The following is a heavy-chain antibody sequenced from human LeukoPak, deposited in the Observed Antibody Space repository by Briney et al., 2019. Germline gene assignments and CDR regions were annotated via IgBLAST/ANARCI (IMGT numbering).Heavy chain of an antibody. J-gene: IGHJ4*02. CDR2: IYYSGST. V-gene: IGHV4-59*11. D-gene: IGHD3-9*01. CDR3: ARARYDILTGYYNPPIYFDY. CDR1: GGSISSHY. Sequence: SETLSLTCTVSGGSISSHYWSWIRQPPGKGLEWIGYIYYSGSTNYNPSLKSRVTISVDTSKNQFSLKLCSVTAADTAVYYCARARYDILTGYYNPPIYFDYWGQGTLVTVSS.